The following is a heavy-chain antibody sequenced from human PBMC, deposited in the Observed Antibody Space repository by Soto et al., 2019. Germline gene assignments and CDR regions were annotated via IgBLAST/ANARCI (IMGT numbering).Heavy chain of an antibody. CDR2: ITRDGYNK. CDR1: GFIFKNYA. Sequence: VGSLRLSCAVSGFIFKNYALNWVSQAPGKGLEWVASITRDGYNKYYADSVKGRFTISRDNSKNTLSLQMTALRVEDSSVYYCTKSSGGSSSVGMDYWGPGTLVTVSS. D-gene: IGHD6-6*01. V-gene: IGHV3-30*04. J-gene: IGHJ4*02. CDR3: TKSSGGSSSVGMDY.